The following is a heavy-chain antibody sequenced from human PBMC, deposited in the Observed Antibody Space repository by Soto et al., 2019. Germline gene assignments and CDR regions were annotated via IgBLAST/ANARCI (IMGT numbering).Heavy chain of an antibody. CDR3: ARKSLSNFNWFDP. D-gene: IGHD4-4*01. J-gene: IGHJ5*02. V-gene: IGHV1-18*04. Sequence: QLQLVQSGTELKKPGASVKVSCKASGYTFTNSGSTWVRQSPGQGLEWMGWIHADDGNTNDEQTFQGRVTMTTDTSTNTAYMEPRSLRSDATAVYYCARKSLSNFNWFDPWGQGTLVTVSS. CDR2: IHADDGNT. CDR1: GYTFTNSG.